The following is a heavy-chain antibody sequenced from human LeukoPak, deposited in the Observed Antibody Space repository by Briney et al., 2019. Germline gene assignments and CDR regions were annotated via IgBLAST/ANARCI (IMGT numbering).Heavy chain of an antibody. D-gene: IGHD5-18*01. CDR2: IYYSGST. J-gene: IGHJ4*02. CDR1: GGSISSYY. CDR3: ARARGGGYGYDFDY. Sequence: SETLSLTCTVSGGSISSYYWSWIRQPPGKGLKWIGYIYYSGSTNYNPSLKSRVTISVDTSKIQFSLNLYSVTAADTAVYYCARARGGGYGYDFDYWGQGTLVTVSS. V-gene: IGHV4-59*01.